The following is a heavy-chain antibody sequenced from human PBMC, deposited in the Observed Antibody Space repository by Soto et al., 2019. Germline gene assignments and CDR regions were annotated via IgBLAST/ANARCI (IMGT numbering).Heavy chain of an antibody. CDR2: IYWDDDK. CDR3: AHRVLRTVFGVVTTTAIYFDF. J-gene: IGHJ4*02. Sequence: QITLNESGPTVVRPTETLTLTCRFSGFSLTTSGVGVGWVRQSPGKAPEWLALIYWDDDKRYSESLKSRLTSTKDTSKNQVGLTVANLNPTDTATYYCAHRVLRTVFGVVTTTAIYFDFWGQGTPVAVSS. V-gene: IGHV2-5*02. D-gene: IGHD3-3*01. CDR1: GFSLTTSGVG.